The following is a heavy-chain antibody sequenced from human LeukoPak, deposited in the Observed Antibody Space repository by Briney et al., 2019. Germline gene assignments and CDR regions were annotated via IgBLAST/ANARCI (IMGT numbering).Heavy chain of an antibody. V-gene: IGHV3-23*01. CDR2: ISGSGGST. D-gene: IGHD6-13*01. CDR1: GFTFSNYA. CDR3: AKEGWQQLAPG. Sequence: GGSLRLSCAASGFTFSNYAMHWVRQAPGKGLEWVSAISGSGGSTYYADSVKGRFTISRDNSKNTLYLQMNSLRAEDTAVYYCAKEGWQQLAPGWGQGTLVTVSS. J-gene: IGHJ4*02.